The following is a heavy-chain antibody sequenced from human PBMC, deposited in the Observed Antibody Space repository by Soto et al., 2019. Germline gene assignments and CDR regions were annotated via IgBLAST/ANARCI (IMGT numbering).Heavy chain of an antibody. CDR2: ISYDGSNK. D-gene: IGHD3-22*01. CDR1: GFTFSSYA. V-gene: IGHV3-30-3*01. CDR3: ARGPYDSSGYYEDGQYYFDY. Sequence: GGSLRLSCAASGFTFSSYAMHWVRQAPGKGLEWVAVISYDGSNKYYADSVKGRFTISRDNSKNTLYLRMNSLRAEDTAVYYCARGPYDSSGYYEDGQYYFDYWGQGTLVTVSS. J-gene: IGHJ4*02.